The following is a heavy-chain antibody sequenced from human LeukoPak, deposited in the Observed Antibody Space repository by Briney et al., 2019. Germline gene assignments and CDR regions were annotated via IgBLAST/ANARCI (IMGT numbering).Heavy chain of an antibody. CDR2: IWYDGGDK. J-gene: IGHJ4*02. CDR1: GFTFSNYG. D-gene: IGHD2-15*01. CDR3: AKVNRYCSGGSCSC. V-gene: IGHV3-33*06. Sequence: GGSLRLSCAASGFTFSNYGMHWVRQTPGKGLEWLAIIWYDGGDKYYADSVKGRFTFSRDNSKNTLSLQMNSLRAEDTAVYYCAKVNRYCSGGSCSCWGQGTLVTVSS.